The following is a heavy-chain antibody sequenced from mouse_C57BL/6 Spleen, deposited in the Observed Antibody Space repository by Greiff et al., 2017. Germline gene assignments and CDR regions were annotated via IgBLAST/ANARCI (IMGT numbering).Heavy chain of an antibody. CDR1: GYTFTSYW. CDR3: ARRYGYDDVPLDY. CDR2: IDPSDSET. V-gene: IGHV1-52*01. J-gene: IGHJ2*01. Sequence: QVQLQQPGAELVRPGSSVKLSCKASGYTFTSYWMHWVKQRPIQGLEWIGNIDPSDSETHYNQKFKDKATLTVDKSSSTAYMQRSSLTSEDSAVYYCARRYGYDDVPLDYWGQGTTLTVSS. D-gene: IGHD2-2*01.